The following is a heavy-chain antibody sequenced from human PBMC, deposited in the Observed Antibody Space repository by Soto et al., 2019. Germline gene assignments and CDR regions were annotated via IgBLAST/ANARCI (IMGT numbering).Heavy chain of an antibody. CDR3: ARTSYDSSGTAADP. D-gene: IGHD3-22*01. Sequence: KPSETLSLTCTVSGGSISSGGYYWSWIRQHPGKGLEWIGYIYYSGSTYYNPSLKSRVTISVDTSKNQFSLKLSSVTAAYTAVYYCARTSYDSSGTAADPWGQGTLVTVSS. V-gene: IGHV4-31*03. CDR2: IYYSGST. CDR1: GGSISSGGYY. J-gene: IGHJ5*02.